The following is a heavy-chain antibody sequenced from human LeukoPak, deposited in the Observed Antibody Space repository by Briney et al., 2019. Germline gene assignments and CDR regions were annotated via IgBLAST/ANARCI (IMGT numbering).Heavy chain of an antibody. CDR2: IRYDGSNK. D-gene: IGHD5-18*01. J-gene: IGHJ6*03. CDR1: GFTFSSYG. V-gene: IGHV3-30*02. CDR3: AKDRSYGSASSMDV. Sequence: GGSLRLSCAASGFTFSSYGMHWVRQAPGKGLEWVAFIRYDGSNKYYADSVKGRFTISRDNSKNTLYLQMNSLRAEDTAVYYCAKDRSYGSASSMDVWGKGTTVTVSS.